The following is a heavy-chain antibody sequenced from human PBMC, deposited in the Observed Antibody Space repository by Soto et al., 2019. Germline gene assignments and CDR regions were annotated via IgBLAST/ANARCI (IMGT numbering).Heavy chain of an antibody. Sequence: GGSLRLSCAPSECTFSRYWMDWVRQAPRKGLEWVATIKHDGSEKYYVDSVKGRFIISRDNAKNSVFLQMNGLRVEDTAVYFCARAMGTDGWSNHPCDIWGQGTMVTVSS. J-gene: IGHJ3*02. CDR2: IKHDGSEK. V-gene: IGHV3-7*04. D-gene: IGHD6-19*01. CDR1: ECTFSRYW. CDR3: ARAMGTDGWSNHPCDI.